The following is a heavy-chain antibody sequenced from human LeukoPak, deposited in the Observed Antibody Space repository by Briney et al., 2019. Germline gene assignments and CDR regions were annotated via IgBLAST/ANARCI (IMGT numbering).Heavy chain of an antibody. CDR3: ARDRPLTYYGSGSYDAFDI. CDR1: GGTFSSCA. J-gene: IGHJ3*02. V-gene: IGHV1-69*06. Sequence: ASVKVSCKASGGTFSSCAISWVRQAPGQGLEWMGGIIPIFGTANYAQKFQGRVTITADKSTSTAYMELSSLRSEDTAVYYCARDRPLTYYGSGSYDAFDIWGQGTMVTVSS. D-gene: IGHD3-10*01. CDR2: IIPIFGTA.